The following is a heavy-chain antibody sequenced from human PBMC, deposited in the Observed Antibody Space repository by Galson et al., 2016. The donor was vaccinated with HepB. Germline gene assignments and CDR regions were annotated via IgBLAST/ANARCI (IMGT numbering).Heavy chain of an antibody. CDR3: ARGGRPGSFWELLPGHWPDP. CDR1: GFIFNTYW. CDR2: IKQDGSEK. D-gene: IGHD3-10*01. J-gene: IGHJ5*02. V-gene: IGHV3-7*01. Sequence: SLRLSCAASGFIFNTYWMSWVRQAPGKGLEWVANIKQDGSEKYYADSVKGRLTISRDNAKNSLYLQMNSLRAADTAVYYCARGGRPGSFWELLPGHWPDPWGQGTLVTVSS.